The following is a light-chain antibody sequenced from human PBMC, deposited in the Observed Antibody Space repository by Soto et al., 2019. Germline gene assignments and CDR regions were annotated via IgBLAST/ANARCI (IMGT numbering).Light chain of an antibody. V-gene: IGKV3-20*01. CDR1: QSVGSSY. J-gene: IGKJ2*01. Sequence: EIVLTQSPGTLSLSPGERATLSCRASQSVGSSYLAWYQQKPGQAPRLLIYAASSRAADIPDRFSGSGSGTDFALTISRLEPEDFAVYYCQQYGSSSYTFGQGTKLQIK. CDR3: QQYGSSSYT. CDR2: AAS.